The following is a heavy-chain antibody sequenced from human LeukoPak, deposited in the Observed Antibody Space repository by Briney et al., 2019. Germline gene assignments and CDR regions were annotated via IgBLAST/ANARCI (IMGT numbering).Heavy chain of an antibody. Sequence: PGGSLRLSCAASGFTFSSYSMNWVRQAPGKGLEWVSAISGSGGSTYYADSVKGRFTISRDNSKNTLYLQMNSLRAEDTAVYYCAKDQPHYYDSSGYKTFDYWGQGTLVTVSS. CDR3: AKDQPHYYDSSGYKTFDY. CDR1: GFTFSSYS. V-gene: IGHV3-23*01. CDR2: ISGSGGST. J-gene: IGHJ4*02. D-gene: IGHD3-22*01.